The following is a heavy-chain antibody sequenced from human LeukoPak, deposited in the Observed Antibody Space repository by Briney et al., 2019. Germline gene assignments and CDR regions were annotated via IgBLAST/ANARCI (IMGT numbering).Heavy chain of an antibody. CDR1: GYTLTELS. D-gene: IGHD3-22*01. Sequence: GASVKVSCKVSGYTLTELSMHWVRQAPGKGLEWTGGFDPEDGETIYAQKFQGRVTMTEDTSTDTAYMELSSLRSEDTAVYYCATSITMIVVNPLDYWGQGTLVTVSS. CDR2: FDPEDGET. V-gene: IGHV1-24*01. CDR3: ATSITMIVVNPLDY. J-gene: IGHJ4*02.